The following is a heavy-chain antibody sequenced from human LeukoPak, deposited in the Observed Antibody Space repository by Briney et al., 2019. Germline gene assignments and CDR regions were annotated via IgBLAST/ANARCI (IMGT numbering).Heavy chain of an antibody. D-gene: IGHD6-6*01. CDR2: TYYRYKWYN. Sequence: SQTLSLTCAISGDSVSSNSAAWNWIRQSPSRGLEWLGRTYYRYKWYNDYAVSVKSRITINPDTSKNQFSLQLNSVTPEDTAVYYCARGIRSIAARPDARYYFDYWGQGTLVTVSS. J-gene: IGHJ4*02. CDR1: GDSVSSNSAA. CDR3: ARGIRSIAARPDARYYFDY. V-gene: IGHV6-1*01.